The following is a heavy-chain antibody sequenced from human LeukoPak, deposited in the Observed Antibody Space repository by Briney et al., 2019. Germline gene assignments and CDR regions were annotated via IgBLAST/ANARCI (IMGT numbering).Heavy chain of an antibody. CDR3: ARSVPAPDNLFDS. Sequence: SESLFFSCTSPGGSITCYYWTWIQKLPDKGLVLVGFIYYSGITNYNPSFQSRVTVSVDTSMNQFSLRLTSVTAADTAVYYCARSVPAPDNLFDSWGHGTLVTVSS. J-gene: IGHJ5*01. CDR2: IYYSGIT. V-gene: IGHV4-59*08. CDR1: GGSITCYY.